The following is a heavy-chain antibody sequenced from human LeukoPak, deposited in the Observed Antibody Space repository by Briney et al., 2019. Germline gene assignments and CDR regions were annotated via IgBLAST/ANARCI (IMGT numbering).Heavy chain of an antibody. CDR2: IVVGSGNT. Sequence: TSVKVSCKASGFTFTSSAMQWVRQARGQRLEWIGWIVVGSGNTNYAQKFQERVTITRDMSTSTTYMELSSLRSEDTAVYYCAAVNHFDWLLNYYGMDVWGQGTTVTVSS. J-gene: IGHJ6*02. CDR1: GFTFTSSA. CDR3: AAVNHFDWLLNYYGMDV. D-gene: IGHD3-9*01. V-gene: IGHV1-58*02.